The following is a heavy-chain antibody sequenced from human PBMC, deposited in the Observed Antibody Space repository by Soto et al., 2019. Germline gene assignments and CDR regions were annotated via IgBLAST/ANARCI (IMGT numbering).Heavy chain of an antibody. D-gene: IGHD1-26*01. J-gene: IGHJ6*02. CDR3: ARDPRPVGATLYYYYGMDV. CDR2: TYYRSKWYN. Sequence: SQTLSLTCAISGDSVSSNSAAWNWIRQSPSRGLEWLGRTYYRSKWYNDYAVSVKSRITINPDTSKNQFSLQLNSVTPEDTAVYYCARDPRPVGATLYYYYGMDVWGQGXTVTVYS. CDR1: GDSVSSNSAA. V-gene: IGHV6-1*01.